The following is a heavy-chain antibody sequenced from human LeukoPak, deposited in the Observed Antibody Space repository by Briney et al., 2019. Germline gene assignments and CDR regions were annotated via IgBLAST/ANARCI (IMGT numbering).Heavy chain of an antibody. CDR2: IKQDGSMK. CDR1: GFTFDDYA. Sequence: GGSLRLSCTASGFTFDDYAMHWVRQAPGKGPEWVANIKQDGSMKGYVDSVKGRFTISRDNAKNSLYLQMNSLRADDTAVYFCAMIEQVVSNVEGGYWGQGTLVTVSS. CDR3: AMIEQVVSNVEGGY. J-gene: IGHJ4*02. D-gene: IGHD6-6*01. V-gene: IGHV3-7*01.